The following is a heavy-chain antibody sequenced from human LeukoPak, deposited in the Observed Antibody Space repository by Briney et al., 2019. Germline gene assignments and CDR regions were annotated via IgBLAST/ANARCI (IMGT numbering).Heavy chain of an antibody. CDR3: ARHLNYYYYMDV. CDR1: GGSTSSSSYY. D-gene: IGHD3-9*01. J-gene: IGHJ6*03. V-gene: IGHV4-39*01. Sequence: SETLSLTCTVSGGSTSSSSYYWGWIRQPPGKGLEWIGSIYYSGSTYYNPSLKSRVTISVDTSKNQFSLKLSSVTAADTAVYYCARHLNYYYYMDVWGKGTTVTVSS. CDR2: IYYSGST.